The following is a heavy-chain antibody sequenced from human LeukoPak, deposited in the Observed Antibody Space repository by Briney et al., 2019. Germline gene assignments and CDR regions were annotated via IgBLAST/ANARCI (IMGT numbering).Heavy chain of an antibody. J-gene: IGHJ4*02. Sequence: GGSLRLSCAASGFTFSDYSMNWVRQAPGKGLEWVSYISFSVNTKYYGDSVKGRFTISRDNAKNSLYLQMNSLRAEDTAVYYCAGGRGDFGSVDYWGQGTLVTVSS. CDR1: GFTFSDYS. V-gene: IGHV3-48*04. D-gene: IGHD3-10*01. CDR2: ISFSVNTK. CDR3: AGGRGDFGSVDY.